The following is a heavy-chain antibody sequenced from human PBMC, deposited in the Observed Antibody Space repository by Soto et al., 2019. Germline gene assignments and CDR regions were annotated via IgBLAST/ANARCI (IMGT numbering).Heavy chain of an antibody. V-gene: IGHV1-69*13. CDR2: IIPIFGTA. D-gene: IGHD2-2*01. Sequence: EASVKVSCKASGGTFSSYAISWVRQAPGQGLEWMGGIIPIFGTANYAQKFQGRVTITADESTSTAYMELSSLRSEDTAVYYCARGTDCSSTSCYPDYYYGMDVWGQGTTVTVSS. CDR1: GGTFSSYA. CDR3: ARGTDCSSTSCYPDYYYGMDV. J-gene: IGHJ6*02.